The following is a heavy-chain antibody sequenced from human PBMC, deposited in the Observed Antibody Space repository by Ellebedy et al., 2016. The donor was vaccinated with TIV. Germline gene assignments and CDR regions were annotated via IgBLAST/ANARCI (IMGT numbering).Heavy chain of an antibody. J-gene: IGHJ4*02. CDR3: VRDVGSSGYYLN. D-gene: IGHD3-22*01. Sequence: GESLKISCAASGFTFSGTWMHWVRQAPGKGLVWVSLINVDGSNIRYADSVKGRFTISRDNAKNTLYLQMNSLRAEDTALYYCVRDVGSSGYYLNWGPGTLVTVSS. CDR2: INVDGSNI. V-gene: IGHV3-74*01. CDR1: GFTFSGTW.